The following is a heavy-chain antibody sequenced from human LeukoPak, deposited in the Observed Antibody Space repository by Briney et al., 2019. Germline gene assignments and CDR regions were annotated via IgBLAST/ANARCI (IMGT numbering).Heavy chain of an antibody. Sequence: GGSLRLSGAAAGLTFTDYYRSWIRQAPGKGLYRVSYISSSGSSIYYADSVKGRFTISRDNAKNSLYLQMNSLRAEDTAVYYCARDGEFYYDSSSYWGQGSLVTVSS. D-gene: IGHD3-22*01. CDR1: GLTFTDYY. V-gene: IGHV3-11*01. J-gene: IGHJ4*02. CDR3: ARDGEFYYDSSSY. CDR2: ISSSGSSI.